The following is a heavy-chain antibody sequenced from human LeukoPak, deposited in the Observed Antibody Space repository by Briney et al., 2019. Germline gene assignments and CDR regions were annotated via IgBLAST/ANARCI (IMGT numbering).Heavy chain of an antibody. CDR3: ARSFGSYFYSFDY. V-gene: IGHV3-21*01. CDR2: ISSSSSYL. D-gene: IGHD1-26*01. CDR1: GFTFSNYN. J-gene: IGHJ4*02. Sequence: GGSLRLSCAASGFTFSNYNMNWVRQAPGKGLEWVSSISSSSSYLYYADSVRGRFTISRDNAKNSLYLQMSSLRAEDTAVYYCARSFGSYFYSFDYWGQGTLVTVSS.